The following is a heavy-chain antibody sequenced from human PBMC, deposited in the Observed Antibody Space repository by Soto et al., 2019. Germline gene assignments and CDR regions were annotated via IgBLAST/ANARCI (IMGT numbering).Heavy chain of an antibody. CDR1: GGSISSYY. J-gene: IGHJ4*02. V-gene: IGHV4-59*01. Sequence: SETLSLTCTASGGSISSYYWSWIRQPPGKGLEWIGYIYYSGSTNYNPSLKSRVTISVDTSKNQFSLKLSSVTAADTAVYYCARELAGTDYWGQGTLVTVSS. D-gene: IGHD1-1*01. CDR3: ARELAGTDY. CDR2: IYYSGST.